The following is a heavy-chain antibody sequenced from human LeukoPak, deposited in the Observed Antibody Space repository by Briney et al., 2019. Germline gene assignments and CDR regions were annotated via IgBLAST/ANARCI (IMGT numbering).Heavy chain of an antibody. J-gene: IGHJ4*02. CDR1: GFTFSSYD. CDR2: IGTAGDT. Sequence: GGSLRLSCAASGFTFSSYDMHWVRQATGKGLEWVSAIGTAGDTYYPGSVKGRFTISRENAKNSLYLQMNSLRAGDTAVYYCARTSGYDRTFDYWGQGTLVTVSS. D-gene: IGHD5-12*01. V-gene: IGHV3-13*01. CDR3: ARTSGYDRTFDY.